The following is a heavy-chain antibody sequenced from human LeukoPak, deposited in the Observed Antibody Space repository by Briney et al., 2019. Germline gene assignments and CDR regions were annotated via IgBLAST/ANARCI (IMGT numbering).Heavy chain of an antibody. CDR1: GFTFSSCA. CDR3: AKPPSDNLLTGSLYYFDY. Sequence: GGSLRLSCAASGFTFSSCAMSWVRQAPGKGLEWVSGISGSGDSTDYADSVRGRFTISRDNSKNTLYLQINSLRAEDTAVYYCAKPPSDNLLTGSLYYFDYWGQGTLVTVSS. J-gene: IGHJ4*02. D-gene: IGHD3-9*01. CDR2: ISGSGDST. V-gene: IGHV3-23*01.